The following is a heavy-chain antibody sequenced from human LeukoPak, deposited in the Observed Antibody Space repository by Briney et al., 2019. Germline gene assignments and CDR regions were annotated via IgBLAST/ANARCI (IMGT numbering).Heavy chain of an antibody. J-gene: IGHJ4*02. CDR3: ARASYSSSSGPYWFDY. CDR2: IYTSGST. D-gene: IGHD6-13*01. CDR1: GGSISSYY. V-gene: IGHV4-4*07. Sequence: PSETLSLTCTVSGGSISSYYWSWIRQPAGKGLEWIGRIYTSGSTNYNPSLKSRVTMSVDTSKNRFSLKLSSVTAADTAVYYCARASYSSSSGPYWFDYWGQGTLVTVSS.